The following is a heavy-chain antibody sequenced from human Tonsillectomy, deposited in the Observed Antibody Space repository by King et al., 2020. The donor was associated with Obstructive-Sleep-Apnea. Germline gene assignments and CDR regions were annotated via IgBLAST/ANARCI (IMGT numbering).Heavy chain of an antibody. V-gene: IGHV5-51*01. D-gene: IGHD7-27*01. CDR1: GYIFTNSW. Sequence: QLVQSGAELRKPGECLKISCVASGYIFTNSWIGWVRQMPGKGLEWGGIIYPGDSDTRYSPSFEGQVTISADKSASTSYLQRNGLKASDRAMYYCARPNRGGVDFLYWGQGTLVTVSS. J-gene: IGHJ4*02. CDR3: ARPNRGGVDFLY. CDR2: IYPGDSDT.